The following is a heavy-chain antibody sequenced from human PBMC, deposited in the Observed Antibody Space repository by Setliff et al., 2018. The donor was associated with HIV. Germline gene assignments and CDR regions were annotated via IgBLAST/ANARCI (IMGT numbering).Heavy chain of an antibody. CDR1: GYLFTGYY. V-gene: IGHV1-2*02. J-gene: IGHJ4*02. D-gene: IGHD3-10*01. CDR3: AREGSPIYYFDY. Sequence: RASVKVSCKASGYLFTGYYMHWVRQAPGQGLEWMGWINANSGGTKYAQKFQGRVTMTRDTSISTAYMEMSSLRSDDTAVYYCAREGSPIYYFDYWSQGTLVTVSS. CDR2: INANSGGT.